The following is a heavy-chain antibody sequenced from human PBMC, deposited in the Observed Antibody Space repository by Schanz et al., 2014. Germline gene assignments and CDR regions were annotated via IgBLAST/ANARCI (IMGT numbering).Heavy chain of an antibody. CDR2: IYYTGTT. Sequence: QVQLQESGPGVVKPSETLSLTCTVSGGSISTYYWSWIRQSPGKGLEWIGYIYYTGTTNYNPSLKSRPPIAGDPPKTHSPRRLFSGTAADTAVYYCARKGMPPIWSGYPYFFDFWGQGTLVTVSS. CDR1: GGSISTYY. CDR3: ARKGMPPIWSGYPYFFDF. V-gene: IGHV4-59*08. J-gene: IGHJ4*02. D-gene: IGHD3-3*01.